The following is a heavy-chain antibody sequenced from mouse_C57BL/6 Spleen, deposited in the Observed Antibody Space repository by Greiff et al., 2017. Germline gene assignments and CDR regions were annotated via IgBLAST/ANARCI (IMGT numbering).Heavy chain of an antibody. D-gene: IGHD1-1*01. V-gene: IGHV5-17*01. Sequence: EVKLVESGGGLVKPGGSLKLSCAASGFTFSDYGMHWVRQAPEKGLEWVAYISSGSSTIYYADTVKGRFTISRDNAKNTLFLQMTSLRSEDTAMYYCARNLLLRLYYFDYWGQGTTLTVSS. CDR3: ARNLLLRLYYFDY. CDR1: GFTFSDYG. CDR2: ISSGSSTI. J-gene: IGHJ2*01.